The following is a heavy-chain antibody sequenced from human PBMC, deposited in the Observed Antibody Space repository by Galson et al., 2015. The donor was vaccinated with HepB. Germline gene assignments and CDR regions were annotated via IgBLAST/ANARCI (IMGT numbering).Heavy chain of an antibody. V-gene: IGHV1-69*13. Sequence: SVKVSCKASGGTSNTYAISWVRQAPGQGLEWMGGITPLFGTPNYAQKFQGRVTITADESTSMVYMEVNSLRSEDTAIYYCARDGGYSAYEPGHFFDHWGQGTLVTVSS. CDR1: GGTSNTYA. CDR3: ARDGGYSAYEPGHFFDH. D-gene: IGHD5-12*01. CDR2: ITPLFGTP. J-gene: IGHJ4*02.